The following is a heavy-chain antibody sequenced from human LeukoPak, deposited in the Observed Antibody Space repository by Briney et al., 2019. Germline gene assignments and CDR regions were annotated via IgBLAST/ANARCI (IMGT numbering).Heavy chain of an antibody. J-gene: IGHJ5*01. CDR1: GDSISSYY. Sequence: SETLSLTCTVSGDSISSYYWSWMRQPPGKGLEWIGYIYFSGTTYYNPSLKSRVTISLDTSKNQFSLKLNSVTAADTAVYYCARNHGGWFDSWGQGTLVTVSS. CDR3: ARNHGGWFDS. V-gene: IGHV4-59*01. CDR2: IYFSGTT. D-gene: IGHD4-23*01.